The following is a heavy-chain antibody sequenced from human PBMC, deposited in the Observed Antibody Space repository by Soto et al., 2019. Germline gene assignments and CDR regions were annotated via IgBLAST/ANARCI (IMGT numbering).Heavy chain of an antibody. J-gene: IGHJ3*02. Sequence: SETLSLTCTVSGGSISSSSYYWGWIRQPPGKGLEWIGSIYYSGSTYYNPPLKSRVTISVDTSKNQFSLKPSSVAAADTAVYYCARRGSIAALGNNAFDIWGQGTMVTVSS. CDR2: IYYSGST. CDR3: ARRGSIAALGNNAFDI. CDR1: GGSISSSSYY. V-gene: IGHV4-39*01. D-gene: IGHD6-6*01.